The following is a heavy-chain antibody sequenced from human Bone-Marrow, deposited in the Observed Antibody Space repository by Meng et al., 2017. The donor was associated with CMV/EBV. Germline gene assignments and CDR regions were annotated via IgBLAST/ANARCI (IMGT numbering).Heavy chain of an antibody. CDR2: ISGSGGST. V-gene: IGHV3-23*01. CDR1: GFTFSSYA. J-gene: IGHJ3*02. D-gene: IGHD4-17*01. Sequence: GESLKISCAASGFTFSSYAMSWVRQAPGKGLEWVSAISGSGGSTYYADSVKGRFTISRDNSKNTLYLQMNSLRAEDTAVYYCAKPSGDYGLNAFDIWGQGTMVTLSS. CDR3: AKPSGDYGLNAFDI.